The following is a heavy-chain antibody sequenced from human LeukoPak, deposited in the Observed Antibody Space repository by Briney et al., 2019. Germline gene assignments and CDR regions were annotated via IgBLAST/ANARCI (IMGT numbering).Heavy chain of an antibody. CDR2: IYPGDSDT. CDR1: GYSFTSYW. V-gene: IGHV5-51*01. D-gene: IGHD7-27*01. CDR3: ARALAGEPRYFDY. J-gene: IGHJ4*02. Sequence: GESLKISCKGSGYSFTSYWIGWVRQMPGKGLEWRGIIYPGDSDTRYSPSFQGQVTISADRSIPTPYLQWRSLKASDTAMYYCARALAGEPRYFDYWGQGTLVTVSS.